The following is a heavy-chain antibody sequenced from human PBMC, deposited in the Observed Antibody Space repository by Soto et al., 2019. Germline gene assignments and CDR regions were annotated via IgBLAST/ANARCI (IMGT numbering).Heavy chain of an antibody. CDR1: GGSVSSGSYY. V-gene: IGHV4-61*01. J-gene: IGHJ6*02. D-gene: IGHD1-1*01. CDR3: ARDPLGTQLYYYYGMDV. CDR2: IYYSGST. Sequence: PSETLSLTCTVSGGSVSSGSYYWSWIRQPPGKGLEWFGYIYYSGSTNYNPSLKSRVTISVDTSKNQFSLKLSSVTAADTAVYYCARDPLGTQLYYYYGMDVWGQGTTVTVSS.